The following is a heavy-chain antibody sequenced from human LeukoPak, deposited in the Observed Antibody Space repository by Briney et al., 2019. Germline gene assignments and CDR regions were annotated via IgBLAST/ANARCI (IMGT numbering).Heavy chain of an antibody. Sequence: GGSLRLSCAASGFAFSSYAVHWVRQAPGKGLDWVAVISYDGSNKYYADSVKGRFTISRDNSKNTLYLQMNSLRAEDTAVYYCAKGYSYGDYWGQGTLVTVSS. CDR1: GFAFSSYA. V-gene: IGHV3-30*04. CDR2: ISYDGSNK. J-gene: IGHJ4*02. D-gene: IGHD5-18*01. CDR3: AKGYSYGDY.